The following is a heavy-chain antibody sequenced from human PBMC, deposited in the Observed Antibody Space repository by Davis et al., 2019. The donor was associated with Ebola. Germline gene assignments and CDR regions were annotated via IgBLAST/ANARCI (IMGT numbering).Heavy chain of an antibody. CDR3: ASPLRSYYYGMDV. CDR1: GYTFTSYG. D-gene: IGHD4-17*01. J-gene: IGHJ6*02. Sequence: AASVKVSCKASGYTFTSYGISWVRQAPGQGLEWMGGIIPIFGTANYAQKFQGRVTITADESTSTAYMELSSLRSEDTAVYYCASPLRSYYYGMDVWGQGTTVTVSS. V-gene: IGHV1-69*13. CDR2: IIPIFGTA.